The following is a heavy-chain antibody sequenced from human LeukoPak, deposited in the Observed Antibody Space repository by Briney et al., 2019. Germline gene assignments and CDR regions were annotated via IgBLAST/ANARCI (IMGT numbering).Heavy chain of an antibody. J-gene: IGHJ4*02. CDR1: GYTFTNYY. D-gene: IGHD2-2*01. CDR3: ARHPSPQLHHFDY. CDR2: INPTGDST. Sequence: ASVKVSCKASGYTFTNYYIHWVRQAPGQGLEWMGIINPTGDSTTYAQKFQGRVIMTRDTSTNTVYMVLSSLRSDDTAVYYCARHPSPQLHHFDYWGQGTLVTVSS. V-gene: IGHV1-46*01.